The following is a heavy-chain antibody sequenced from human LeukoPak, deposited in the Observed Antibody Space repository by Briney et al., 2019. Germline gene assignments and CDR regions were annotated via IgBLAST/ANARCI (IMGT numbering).Heavy chain of an antibody. CDR2: IIPIFGTA. V-gene: IGHV1-69*13. CDR1: GGTFSSYA. J-gene: IGHJ6*02. D-gene: IGHD6-13*01. Sequence: GASVKVSCKASGGTFSSYAISWVRQAPGQGLEWMGGIIPIFGTANYAQKFQGRVTITADESTSTAYMELSSLRSEDTAVYYCATPLTFTTYSSHRNYYYGMDVWGQGTTVTVSS. CDR3: ATPLTFTTYSSHRNYYYGMDV.